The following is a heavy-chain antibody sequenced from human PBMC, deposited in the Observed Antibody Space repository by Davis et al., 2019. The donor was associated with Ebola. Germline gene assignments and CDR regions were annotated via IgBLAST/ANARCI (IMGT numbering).Heavy chain of an antibody. Sequence: GESLRLSCAASGSTFSAHTMNWVRQAPGKGLEWVSSISSTSYYINYADSVKGRFTISRDNAKNSLFLQMNSLRVEDTAVYYCTRGNWNYPNWGQGTLVTVSS. J-gene: IGHJ4*02. CDR1: GSTFSAHT. CDR2: ISSTSYYI. CDR3: TRGNWNYPN. V-gene: IGHV3-21*01. D-gene: IGHD1-7*01.